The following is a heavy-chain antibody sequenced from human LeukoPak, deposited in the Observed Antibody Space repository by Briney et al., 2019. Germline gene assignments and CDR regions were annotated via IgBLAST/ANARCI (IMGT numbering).Heavy chain of an antibody. V-gene: IGHV1-24*01. CDR3: ATVSMNREAHYFDY. CDR2: FDPEDGET. J-gene: IGHJ4*02. D-gene: IGHD1-14*01. CDR1: GYTLTELS. Sequence: ASVKVSCKVSGYTLTELSMHWVRQAPGKGLEWMGGFDPEDGETIYAQKFQGRVTMTEDTSTDTAYMELSSLRSEDTAVYYCATVSMNREAHYFDYWGQGTLVTVSS.